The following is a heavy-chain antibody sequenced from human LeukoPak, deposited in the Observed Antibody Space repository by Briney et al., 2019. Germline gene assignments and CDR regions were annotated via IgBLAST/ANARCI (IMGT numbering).Heavy chain of an antibody. CDR3: ARADYGTDISTGPFDY. CDR1: GYTFTSYG. Sequence: ASVKVSCKASGYTFTSYGISWVRQAPGQGLEWMGWISAYNGNTNYAQKLQGRVTMTTDTSTSTAYMELSSLRSEDTAVYYCARADYGTDISTGPFDYWGQGTLVTVSS. J-gene: IGHJ4*02. V-gene: IGHV1-18*01. CDR2: ISAYNGNT. D-gene: IGHD4-17*01.